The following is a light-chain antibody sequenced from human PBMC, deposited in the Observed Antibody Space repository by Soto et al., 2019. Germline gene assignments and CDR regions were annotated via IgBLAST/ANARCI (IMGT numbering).Light chain of an antibody. CDR3: QQFNSYPLT. V-gene: IGKV1-13*02. Sequence: IALTQSPSSLSASVGDRVTLTCRASQGISSALAWYQQKPGQAPKLLIYDASSWESGVPSRFSGSGSGTDFTLTISSLQPEDFATYYCQQFNSYPLTFGGGTKVEIK. CDR2: DAS. CDR1: QGISSA. J-gene: IGKJ4*01.